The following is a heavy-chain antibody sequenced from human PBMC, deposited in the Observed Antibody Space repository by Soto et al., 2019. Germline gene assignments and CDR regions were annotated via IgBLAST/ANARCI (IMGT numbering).Heavy chain of an antibody. CDR3: AKTSLWFGELFPYYFAY. CDR1: GFTFSNSA. J-gene: IGHJ4*02. Sequence: EVQLLESGGGLAQPGGSLRLSCTASGFTFSNSAMNWVRQAPGEGLELVSAISGSGGSTYYADSVKGRFSISRDNSKNTLYLQMNSLRAEDSAVYYCAKTSLWFGELFPYYFAYWGQGTLVTVSS. CDR2: ISGSGGST. D-gene: IGHD3-10*01. V-gene: IGHV3-23*01.